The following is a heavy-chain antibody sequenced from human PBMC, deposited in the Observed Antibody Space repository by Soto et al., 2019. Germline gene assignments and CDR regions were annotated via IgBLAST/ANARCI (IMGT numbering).Heavy chain of an antibody. CDR1: GFTFIIDG. CDR3: ARGDYDFWSGPFDY. Sequence: HGGSLILPCAASGFTFIIDGRHWVRPAPGKGLEWVAVIWYDGSNKYYADSVKGRFTISRDNSKNTLYLQMNSLRAEDTAVYYCARGDYDFWSGPFDYWGQGTLVTVSS. D-gene: IGHD3-3*01. V-gene: IGHV3-33*08. J-gene: IGHJ4*02. CDR2: IWYDGSNK.